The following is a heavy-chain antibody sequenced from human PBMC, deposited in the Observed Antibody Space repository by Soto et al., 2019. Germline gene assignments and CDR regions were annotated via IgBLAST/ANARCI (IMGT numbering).Heavy chain of an antibody. CDR2: ITRGGGT. CDR1: GFSFTNYA. V-gene: IGHV3-23*01. CDR3: ARDRCRTDNCITGFDY. J-gene: IGHJ4*02. D-gene: IGHD1-1*01. Sequence: EVQLLESGGGLVQPGGSLRLDCAVSGFSFTNYAMDWVRQTPGKGLEWVSSITRGGGTFYADSVKGRFTISRDNSKNTLYLQMYRLRAEDTAIYYGARDRCRTDNCITGFDYWGQGTLVTTSS.